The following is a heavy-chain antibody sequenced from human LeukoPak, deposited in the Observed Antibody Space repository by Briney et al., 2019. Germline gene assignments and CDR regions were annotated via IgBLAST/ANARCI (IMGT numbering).Heavy chain of an antibody. CDR1: GGSISSGDYY. CDR3: ARDPDSYSGSYFDY. CDR2: IFYTGNT. V-gene: IGHV4-30-4*02. Sequence: SETLSLTCTVSGGSISSGDYYWTWIRQPPGKGLEWIGYIFYTGNTYYNPSLKSRVIISVDRSKNQFSLKLSSVTAADTAVYYCARDPDSYSGSYFDYWGQGTLVTVSS. D-gene: IGHD1-26*01. J-gene: IGHJ4*02.